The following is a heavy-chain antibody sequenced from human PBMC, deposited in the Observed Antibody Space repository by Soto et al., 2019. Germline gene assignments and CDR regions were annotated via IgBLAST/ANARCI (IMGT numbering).Heavy chain of an antibody. CDR1: GFTFSSYA. J-gene: IGHJ5*02. V-gene: IGHV3-23*01. Sequence: EVQLLESGGGLVQPGGSLRLSCAASGFTFSSYAMSWVRQAPGKGLEWVSAISGSGGSTYNADSVKGRFTISRDNSKSTLYLQMNSLRDEDTAVYYCAKDLGWSSGWQNGFEPWGQGPLVTVFS. CDR3: AKDLGWSSGWQNGFEP. D-gene: IGHD6-25*01. CDR2: ISGSGGST.